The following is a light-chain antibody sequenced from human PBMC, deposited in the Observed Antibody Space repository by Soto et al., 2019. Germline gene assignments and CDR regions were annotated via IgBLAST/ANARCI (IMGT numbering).Light chain of an antibody. Sequence: EIVLTQSPGTLSVSPGERATLSCRSSQSVSSKLAWYQQKPGQAPRLLFYGASTGATGNPARFSGSGSETEFTLSIRSLQYEDFAVYYCQQYNNWPGTFGQGTKVEI. CDR3: QQYNNWPGT. J-gene: IGKJ1*01. CDR1: QSVSSK. V-gene: IGKV3-15*01. CDR2: GAS.